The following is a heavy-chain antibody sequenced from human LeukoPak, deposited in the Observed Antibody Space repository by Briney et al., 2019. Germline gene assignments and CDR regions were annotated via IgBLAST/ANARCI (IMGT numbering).Heavy chain of an antibody. CDR3: GRVPYCSGGSCNYYYYYGLDV. Sequence: SETLSLTCAVHGGSFSDYYWSWIRQSPGKGLEWVWEINHSGNTNYNPSLKRRVAISVDTSKNQYSLKLTSVIAADTAVCHCGRVPYCSGGSCNYYYYYGLDVWGQGTTVTVSS. CDR1: GGSFSDYY. CDR2: INHSGNT. J-gene: IGHJ6*02. V-gene: IGHV4-34*01. D-gene: IGHD2-15*01.